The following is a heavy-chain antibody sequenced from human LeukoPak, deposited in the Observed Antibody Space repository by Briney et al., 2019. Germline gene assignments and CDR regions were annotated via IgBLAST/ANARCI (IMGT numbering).Heavy chain of an antibody. Sequence: EASVKVSCKASGYTFTGYYMHWVRQAPGQGLEWMGWINPNSGGTNYAQKFQGRVTITRDTSISTAYMELSRLRSDDTAVYYCARDYDFWSGYPYFDYWGQGTLVTVSS. V-gene: IGHV1-2*02. J-gene: IGHJ4*02. D-gene: IGHD3-3*01. CDR2: INPNSGGT. CDR1: GYTFTGYY. CDR3: ARDYDFWSGYPYFDY.